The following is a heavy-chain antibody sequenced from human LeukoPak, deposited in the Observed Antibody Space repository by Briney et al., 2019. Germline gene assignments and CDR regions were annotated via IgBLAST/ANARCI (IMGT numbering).Heavy chain of an antibody. CDR3: ARLPRGKSSNDY. CDR1: GGSFSGYY. D-gene: IGHD2-2*01. Sequence: TSETLSLTCAVYGGSFSGYYWSWIRQPPGKGLEWIGEINHSGSTNYNPSLKSRVAISVDTSKNQFSLKLSSVTAADTAVYYCARLPRGKSSNDYWGQGTLVTVSS. V-gene: IGHV4-34*01. CDR2: INHSGST. J-gene: IGHJ4*02.